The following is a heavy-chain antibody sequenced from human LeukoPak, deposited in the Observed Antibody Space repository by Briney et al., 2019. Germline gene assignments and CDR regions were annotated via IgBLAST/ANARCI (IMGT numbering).Heavy chain of an antibody. V-gene: IGHV3-7*05. D-gene: IGHD3-10*02. Sequence: GSLRLSCAASGFTFSTYWMTWVRQAPGKGLEWVANIKRDGSEKYYVDSVKGRFTISRDNAKNSLFLQMNSLRAEDTAMYYCARALYSTSFRGDWNFDLWGRGTLVTVSS. CDR2: IKRDGSEK. J-gene: IGHJ2*01. CDR1: GFTFSTYW. CDR3: ARALYSTSFRGDWNFDL.